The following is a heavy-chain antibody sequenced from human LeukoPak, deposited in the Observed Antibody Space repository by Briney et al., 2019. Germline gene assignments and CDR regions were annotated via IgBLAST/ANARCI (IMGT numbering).Heavy chain of an antibody. CDR3: ARDPPRGYTYIPGVDP. V-gene: IGHV4-39*07. J-gene: IGHJ5*02. CDR2: IYYTGGT. Sequence: SETLSLTCTVSGGSINSSYYYWGWFRQPPGKGLEWIGSIYYTGGTYYYPSLKSRVTLSVDASKNQFSLKLSSVTAADTAVYYCARDPPRGYTYIPGVDPWGQGTLVIVSS. D-gene: IGHD5-18*01. CDR1: GGSINSSYYY.